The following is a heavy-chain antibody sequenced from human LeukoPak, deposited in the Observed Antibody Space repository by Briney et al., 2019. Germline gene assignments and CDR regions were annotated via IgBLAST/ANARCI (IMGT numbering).Heavy chain of an antibody. CDR3: ARDRGSSQFDY. V-gene: IGHV3-33*01. J-gene: IGHJ4*02. Sequence: GGSLRLSCAASGFTFSNYGMHWVRQAPGKGLEWVAVTWYDGSKKYYADSVKGRFTISRDNSKSTLDLQMNSLRAEDTAVYYCARDRGSSQFDYWGQGTLVTVSS. CDR2: TWYDGSKK. CDR1: GFTFSNYG. D-gene: IGHD6-13*01.